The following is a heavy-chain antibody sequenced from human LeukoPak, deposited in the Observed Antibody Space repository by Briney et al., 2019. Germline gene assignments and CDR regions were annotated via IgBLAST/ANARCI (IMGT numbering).Heavy chain of an antibody. V-gene: IGHV3-33*01. D-gene: IGHD1-26*01. J-gene: IGHJ3*02. CDR2: IWYDGSNK. CDR3: ARVGWVGATPGAFDI. Sequence: GGSLRLSCAASGSTFSSYGMHWVRQAPGKGLERVAVIWYDGSNKYYADSVKGRFTISRDNSKNTLYLQMNSLRAEDTAVYYCARVGWVGATPGAFDIWGQGTMVTVSS. CDR1: GSTFSSYG.